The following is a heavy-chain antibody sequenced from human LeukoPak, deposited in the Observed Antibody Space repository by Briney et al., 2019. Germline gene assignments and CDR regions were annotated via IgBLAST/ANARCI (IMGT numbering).Heavy chain of an antibody. D-gene: IGHD2-15*01. CDR2: IYYSGTT. V-gene: IGHV4-59*12. J-gene: IGHJ4*02. CDR1: GGSIRGYY. CDR3: ARRSARARFDY. Sequence: PSETLSLTCNVSGGSIRGYYWSWIRQPPGKGLEWIGYIYYSGTTNYNPSLKSRVTVSVDTSKNHFSLKLTSVTAADTAMYYCARRSARARFDYWGQGTLVTVSS.